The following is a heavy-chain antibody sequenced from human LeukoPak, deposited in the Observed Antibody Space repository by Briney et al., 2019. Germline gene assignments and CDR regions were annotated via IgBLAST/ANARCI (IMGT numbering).Heavy chain of an antibody. CDR2: ISAYNGDT. D-gene: IGHD3-10*01. CDR1: GYTFTSYG. Sequence: ASVKVSCKASGYTFTSYGISWVRQAPGQGLEWMGWISAYNGDTNYAQKLQGRVTMTTDTSTSTAYMELRSLRSDDTAVYYCARVFWERFGPTHPNFDYWGQGTLVTVSS. V-gene: IGHV1-18*01. CDR3: ARVFWERFGPTHPNFDY. J-gene: IGHJ4*01.